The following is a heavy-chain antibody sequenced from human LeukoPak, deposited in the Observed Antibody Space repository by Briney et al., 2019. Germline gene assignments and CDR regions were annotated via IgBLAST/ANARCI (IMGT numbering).Heavy chain of an antibody. Sequence: GGSLRLSCAASGFTFSSYSMNWVRQAPGKGLEWVSYISSSSSTIYYADSVRGRFTISRDNAKNSIYLQMNSLRVEDTAVYYCARDRGNSIVGADFDSWGQGTLVTVSS. CDR2: ISSSSSTI. V-gene: IGHV3-48*01. D-gene: IGHD1-26*01. CDR3: ARDRGNSIVGADFDS. CDR1: GFTFSSYS. J-gene: IGHJ4*02.